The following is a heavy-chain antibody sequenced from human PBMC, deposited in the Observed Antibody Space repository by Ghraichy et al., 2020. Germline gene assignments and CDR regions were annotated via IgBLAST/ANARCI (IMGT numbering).Heavy chain of an antibody. CDR2: FDPEDGET. Sequence: ASMKVSCKVSGYTLTELSMHWVRQAPGKGLEWMGGFDPEDGETIYAQKFQGRVTMTEDTSTDTAYMELSSLRSEDTAVYYCATGRGLDYYGSGSYDYWGQGTLVTVSS. V-gene: IGHV1-24*01. CDR1: GYTLTELS. D-gene: IGHD3-10*01. J-gene: IGHJ4*02. CDR3: ATGRGLDYYGSGSYDY.